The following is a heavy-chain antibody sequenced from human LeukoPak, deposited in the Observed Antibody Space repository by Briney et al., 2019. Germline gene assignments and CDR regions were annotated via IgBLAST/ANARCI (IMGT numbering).Heavy chain of an antibody. V-gene: IGHV3-74*01. D-gene: IGHD6-19*01. Sequence: PGGSLRLPCAASGFTFSNHYMHWVRQAPGKGLVSVSRIDPNGRYTSYADSVKGRFTISRDNAKNTLYLQMNTLGAEDTALYYCVRGSTDWNGMDVWGQGTTVTVSS. CDR1: GFTFSNHY. CDR2: IDPNGRYT. CDR3: VRGSTDWNGMDV. J-gene: IGHJ6*02.